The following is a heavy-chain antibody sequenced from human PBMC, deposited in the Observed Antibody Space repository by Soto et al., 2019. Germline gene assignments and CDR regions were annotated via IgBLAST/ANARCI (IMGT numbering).Heavy chain of an antibody. CDR1: GYSFTSYW. CDR2: IYPGDSDT. V-gene: IGHV5-51*01. CDR3: ARLSRYDSSGYYPLDFDY. D-gene: IGHD3-22*01. J-gene: IGHJ4*02. Sequence: GESLKISCKGSGYSFTSYWIGWVRQMPGKGLEWMGIIYPGDSDTRYSPSFQGQVTISADKSISTAYLQWSSLKASDTAMYYCARLSRYDSSGYYPLDFDYWGQGTLVTVSS.